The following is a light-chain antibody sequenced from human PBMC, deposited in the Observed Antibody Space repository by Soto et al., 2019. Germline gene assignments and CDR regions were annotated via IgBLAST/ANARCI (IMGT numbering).Light chain of an antibody. Sequence: VVLTHSPATLSLSPAHGSTLSCRASQSVSSHFAWYQQKSGQAPRLLIYDASKRATGIPARFSGSGSGTDFTLTISSLEPEDFAVYYCQQRSNWPTFGQGTRLEI. CDR1: QSVSSH. CDR2: DAS. J-gene: IGKJ5*01. CDR3: QQRSNWPT. V-gene: IGKV3-11*01.